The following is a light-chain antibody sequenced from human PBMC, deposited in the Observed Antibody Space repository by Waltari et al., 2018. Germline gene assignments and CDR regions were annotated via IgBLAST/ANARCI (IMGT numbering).Light chain of an antibody. V-gene: IGLV1-47*01. Sequence: QSVLTQPPSASGTPGQRVTISCSGSSSNIGSNYVYWYQQLPGTAPKLLIYRNNQRPSGGPDRCSGSKSGASAALAISGLRSEDEADYYCAAWYDGLSGVVFGGGTKLTVL. J-gene: IGLJ2*01. CDR1: SSNIGSNY. CDR2: RNN. CDR3: AAWYDGLSGVV.